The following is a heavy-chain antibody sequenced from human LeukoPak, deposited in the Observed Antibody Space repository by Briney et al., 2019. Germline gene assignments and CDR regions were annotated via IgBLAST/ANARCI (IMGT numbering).Heavy chain of an antibody. Sequence: GGSLRLSCAASGFTFSSYGMHWVRQAPGKGLDWVAFIRYDGSNKYYADSVKGRFTISRDNSKNTLYLQMNSLRAEDTAVYYCAKGARIQLWLPFDYWGQGTLVTVSS. CDR1: GFTFSSYG. V-gene: IGHV3-30*02. CDR2: IRYDGSNK. D-gene: IGHD5-18*01. J-gene: IGHJ4*02. CDR3: AKGARIQLWLPFDY.